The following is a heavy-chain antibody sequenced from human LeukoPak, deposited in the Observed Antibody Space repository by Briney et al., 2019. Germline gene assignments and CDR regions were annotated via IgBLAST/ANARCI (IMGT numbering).Heavy chain of an antibody. D-gene: IGHD6-19*01. V-gene: IGHV4-34*01. CDR2: INHSGST. J-gene: IGHJ4*02. CDR1: GGSFSGYY. CDR3: AMFSGWYLHFDY. Sequence: SETLSLTCAVYGGSFSGYYWSWIRQPPGKGLEWIGEINHSGSTNYNPSLKSRVTISVDTSKNQFSLKLSSVTAADTAVYYCAMFSGWYLHFDYWGQGTLVTVSS.